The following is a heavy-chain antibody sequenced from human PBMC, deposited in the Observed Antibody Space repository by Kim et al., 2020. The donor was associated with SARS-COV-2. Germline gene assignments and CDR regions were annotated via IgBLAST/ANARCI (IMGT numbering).Heavy chain of an antibody. J-gene: IGHJ3*02. CDR1: GYTFSKFD. D-gene: IGHD2-8*01. Sequence: ASVKVSCKASGYTFSKFDIHWVRQTPGQGLEWVGRISTSTGDTNYAQKLQGRVSMITDTSTSTVYMELTSLRSDDTAVYYCARGRLRADAFAIWGQGTMV. CDR2: ISTSTGDT. CDR3: ARGRLRADAFAI. V-gene: IGHV1-18*04.